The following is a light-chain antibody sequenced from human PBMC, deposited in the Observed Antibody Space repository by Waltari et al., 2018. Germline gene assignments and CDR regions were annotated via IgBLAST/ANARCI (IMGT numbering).Light chain of an antibody. CDR3: QSADSSGNYVV. J-gene: IGLJ2*01. V-gene: IGLV3-25*03. CDR2: RDT. Sequence: SYELTQPPSVSVSPGQTARITGSGAAFPKPDAYWYQQRPGQAPVLVIYRDTERPSGIPERFSGSSSGTIVTLTISGVQAEDEADYYCQSADSSGNYVVFGGGTKLTVL. CDR1: AFPKPD.